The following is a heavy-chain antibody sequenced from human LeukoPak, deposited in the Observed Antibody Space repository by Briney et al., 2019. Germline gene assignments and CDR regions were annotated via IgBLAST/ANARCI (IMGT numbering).Heavy chain of an antibody. D-gene: IGHD3-22*01. CDR3: ATRAMIVVVTPDY. CDR2: ISGSGGST. V-gene: IGHV3-23*01. Sequence: GGSLRLSCAASGFTFSSYAMSWVRQAPGKGLEWVSAISGSGGSTYYADSVKGRFTISRDNPKNTLYLQMNSLRAEDTDVYSCATRAMIVVVTPDYWGQGTLVTVSS. J-gene: IGHJ4*02. CDR1: GFTFSSYA.